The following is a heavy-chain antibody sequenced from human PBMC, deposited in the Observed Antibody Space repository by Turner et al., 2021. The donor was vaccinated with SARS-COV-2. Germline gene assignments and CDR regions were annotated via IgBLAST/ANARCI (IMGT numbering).Heavy chain of an antibody. J-gene: IGHJ3*02. CDR3: ARQGSRRPRDAFDI. D-gene: IGHD1-26*01. Sequence: QVYLVESGGGLVTPGGSLRLSCLASGFTFNDHSMNWFRQAPQRGLEWVSYISVTGTTIYYADSGKGRFTITRNNPKNSLYLQLDSLTADDTAMYFCARQGSRRPRDAFDIWGQGTMVSVS. CDR2: ISVTGTTI. V-gene: IGHV3-11*01. CDR1: GFTFNDHS.